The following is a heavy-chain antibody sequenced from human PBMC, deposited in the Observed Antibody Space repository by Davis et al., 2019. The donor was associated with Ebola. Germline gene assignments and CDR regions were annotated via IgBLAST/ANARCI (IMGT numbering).Heavy chain of an antibody. V-gene: IGHV3-53*05. CDR1: GFTVSSNH. D-gene: IGHD6-19*01. CDR2: LYDQST. J-gene: IGHJ4*02. Sequence: GGPLRLSCAASGFTVSSNHMSWVRQAPGKGLEWVSVLYDQSTAYADAVRGRFIISRDKSNNTLYLEMSSLGVDDTAVYYCATTQWLREFDNWGQGTLVTVSS. CDR3: ATTQWLREFDN.